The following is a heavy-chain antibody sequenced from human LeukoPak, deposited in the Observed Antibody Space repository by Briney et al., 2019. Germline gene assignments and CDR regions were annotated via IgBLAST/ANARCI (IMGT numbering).Heavy chain of an antibody. V-gene: IGHV4-30-4*01. CDR1: GGSISSGDYY. J-gene: IGHJ4*02. D-gene: IGHD4-23*01. Sequence: PSETLSLTCTVSGGSISSGDYYWSWIRQPPGKGLEWIGYIYYSGSTYYNPSLKSRVTISVDTSKNQFSLKLSSVTAADTAVYYCARVPDYGGHRVGYYFDYWGQGTLVTVSS. CDR2: IYYSGST. CDR3: ARVPDYGGHRVGYYFDY.